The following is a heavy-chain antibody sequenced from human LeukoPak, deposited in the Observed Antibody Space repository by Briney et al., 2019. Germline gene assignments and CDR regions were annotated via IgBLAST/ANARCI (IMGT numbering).Heavy chain of an antibody. Sequence: GASVKVSCKASGYTFTSYYMHWVRQAPGQGLEWMGIINPSGGSTSYAQKFQGRVTIARDTSASTAYMELSSLRSEDTAVYYCARLSSRDWTDAFDIWGQGTMVTVSS. CDR2: INPSGGST. V-gene: IGHV1-46*01. CDR1: GYTFTSYY. CDR3: ARLSSRDWTDAFDI. J-gene: IGHJ3*02. D-gene: IGHD3/OR15-3a*01.